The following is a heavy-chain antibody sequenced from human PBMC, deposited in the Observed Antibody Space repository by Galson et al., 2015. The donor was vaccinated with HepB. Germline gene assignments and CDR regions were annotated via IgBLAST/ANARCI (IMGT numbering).Heavy chain of an antibody. D-gene: IGHD6-19*01. Sequence: SLRLSCAASGSIFLSYSLSWVRQAPGKRLEWVSYISRSNHTIYYANSVKGRSTISRDNAKNSLYLPMNSLTDGDMAVYNCARNQSDCSGWSAFDYWGQGTLVTVSS. CDR3: ARNQSDCSGWSAFDY. V-gene: IGHV3-48*02. CDR1: GSIFLSYS. J-gene: IGHJ4*02. CDR2: ISRSNHTI.